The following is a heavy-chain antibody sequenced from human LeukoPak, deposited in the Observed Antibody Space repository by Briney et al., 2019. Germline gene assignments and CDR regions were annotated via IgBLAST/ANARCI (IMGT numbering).Heavy chain of an antibody. CDR2: ISYDGRDK. Sequence: PGRSLRLSCAVSGFTFSTHAMHWVRQAPGKGLEWVAFISYDGRDKYYADSVKGRFTISRDNSKNTLFLQMNSLRAEDTAVYYCAKGYYEIHDAFDIWGQGTMVTVSS. J-gene: IGHJ3*02. V-gene: IGHV3-30*04. CDR1: GFTFSTHA. CDR3: AKGYYEIHDAFDI. D-gene: IGHD3-9*01.